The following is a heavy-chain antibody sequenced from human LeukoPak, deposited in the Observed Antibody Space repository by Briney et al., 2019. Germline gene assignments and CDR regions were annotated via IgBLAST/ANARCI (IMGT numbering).Heavy chain of an antibody. D-gene: IGHD3-10*01. J-gene: IGHJ4*02. CDR3: ARLSPYLGSGSSAFPDDF. V-gene: IGHV4-4*09. Sequence: SETLSLTCTVSGGSISSDYWSWIRQPPGKGLEWIGYIYTSGSTNYNPSLKSRVTISVDTSKNQFSLKLSSVTAADTAVYYCARLSPYLGSGSSAFPDDFWGQGTLVTVSS. CDR2: IYTSGST. CDR1: GGSISSDY.